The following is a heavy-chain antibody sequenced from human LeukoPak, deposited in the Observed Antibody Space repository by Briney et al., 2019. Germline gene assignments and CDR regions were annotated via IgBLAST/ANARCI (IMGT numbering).Heavy chain of an antibody. J-gene: IGHJ4*02. CDR1: GLTFKNSS. CDR2: ISSGATTT. CDR3: AKGTVGAKY. V-gene: IGHV3-48*04. Sequence: GGSLRLSCTASGLTFKNSSMNWVRQAPGKGLEWISYISSGATTTYYADSVKGRFTISRDNAGNSLYLQINSLRVDDTAVYYCAKGTVGAKYWGQGTLVSVSS. D-gene: IGHD1-26*01.